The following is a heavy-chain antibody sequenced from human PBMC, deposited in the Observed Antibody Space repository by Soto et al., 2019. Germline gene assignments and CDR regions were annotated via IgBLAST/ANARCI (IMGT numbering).Heavy chain of an antibody. D-gene: IGHD3-22*01. J-gene: IGHJ3*02. CDR3: ARGYYYDSSGLGRAFDI. Sequence: SVKVSCKASGGSFSSYAIGWVRQAPGQGLEWMGGIIPIFGTANYAQKFQGRVTITADESTSTAYMELSSLRSEDTAVYYCARGYYYDSSGLGRAFDIWGQGTMVTVSS. CDR2: IIPIFGTA. CDR1: GGSFSSYA. V-gene: IGHV1-69*13.